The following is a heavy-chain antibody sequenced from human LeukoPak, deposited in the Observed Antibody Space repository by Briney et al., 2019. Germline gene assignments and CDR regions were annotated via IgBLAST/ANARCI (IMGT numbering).Heavy chain of an antibody. CDR1: GCTFSSYS. J-gene: IGHJ3*02. CDR3: ARDSVNYYGSGSYGAFDI. V-gene: IGHV3-21*01. Sequence: PGGSLRLSCVASGCTFSSYSMNWVRQAPGKGLEWVSSISSSSSYIYYADSVKGRFTISRVNAKNSLYLQMNSLRAEDTAVYYCARDSVNYYGSGSYGAFDIWGQGTMVTVSS. CDR2: ISSSSSYI. D-gene: IGHD3-10*01.